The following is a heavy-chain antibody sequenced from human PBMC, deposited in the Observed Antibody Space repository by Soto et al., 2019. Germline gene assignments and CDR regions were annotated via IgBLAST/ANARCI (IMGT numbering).Heavy chain of an antibody. Sequence: SETLSLTCTVSGGSISSGGYYWSWIRQHPGKGLEWIGYIYYSGSTYYNPSLKSRVTISVDTSKNQFSLKLSSVTAADTAVYYCAREREPFGGWFDPWGQGTLVTVSS. CDR1: GGSISSGGYY. J-gene: IGHJ5*02. D-gene: IGHD3-10*01. V-gene: IGHV4-31*03. CDR2: IYYSGST. CDR3: AREREPFGGWFDP.